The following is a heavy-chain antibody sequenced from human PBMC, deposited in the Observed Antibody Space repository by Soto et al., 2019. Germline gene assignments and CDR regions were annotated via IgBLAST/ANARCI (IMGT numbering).Heavy chain of an antibody. Sequence: EVQLLESGGGLVQPGGSLRLSCATSGFTFSSYAMSWVRQAPVKGLEWVSGISVSGDSRYDADSVQGRFTTSRANSKRTLYLQMNSLRAADTAVYYCATIFRSDEPEYSGQGVLVTVFS. J-gene: IGHJ4*02. CDR3: ATIFRSDEPEY. D-gene: IGHD3-10*01. CDR1: GFTFSSYA. CDR2: ISVSGDSR. V-gene: IGHV3-23*01.